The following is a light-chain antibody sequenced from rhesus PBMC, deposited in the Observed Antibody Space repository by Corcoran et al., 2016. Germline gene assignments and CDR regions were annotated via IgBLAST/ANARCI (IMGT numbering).Light chain of an antibody. CDR3: QHGYGTPLT. CDR2: KAS. V-gene: IGKV1-74*01. Sequence: DIQMTQSPSSLSASVGDRVTITCRASENVDNYLNWYQQKPGKAPNLLIYKASTLQSGVPSRFSGSGSGTDYTFTISSLQPEDVATYYCQHGYGTPLTFGGGTKVEIK. CDR1: ENVDNY. J-gene: IGKJ4*01.